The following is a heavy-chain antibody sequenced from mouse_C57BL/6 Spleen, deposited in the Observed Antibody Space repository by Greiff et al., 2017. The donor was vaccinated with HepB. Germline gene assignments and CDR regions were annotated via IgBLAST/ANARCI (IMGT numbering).Heavy chain of an antibody. CDR2: INPSSGYT. D-gene: IGHD2-4*01. CDR3: ARRDDYDGSGFAY. J-gene: IGHJ3*01. CDR1: GYTFTSYT. V-gene: IGHV1-4*01. Sequence: QVHVKQSGAELARPGASVKMSCKASGYTFTSYTMHWVKQRPGQGLEWIGYINPSSGYTKYNQKFKDKATLTADKSASTAYMQLSSLTSEDSAVYYCARRDDYDGSGFAYWGQGTLVTVSA.